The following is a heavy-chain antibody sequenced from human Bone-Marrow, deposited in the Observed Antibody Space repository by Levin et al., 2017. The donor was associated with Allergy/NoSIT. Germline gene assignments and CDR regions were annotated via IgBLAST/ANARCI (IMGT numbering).Heavy chain of an antibody. J-gene: IGHJ4*02. CDR1: GGNINSYF. Sequence: SETLSLTCNVSGGNINSYFWSWIRQPPGKGLEWIGYISYSGSTNYNPALKSRVTISLDMSKNQVTLKVRSVTAADTAVYYCAKDKSGSYFSFDSWGQGTLVTVSS. CDR3: AKDKSGSYFSFDS. CDR2: ISYSGST. V-gene: IGHV4-59*01. D-gene: IGHD1-26*01.